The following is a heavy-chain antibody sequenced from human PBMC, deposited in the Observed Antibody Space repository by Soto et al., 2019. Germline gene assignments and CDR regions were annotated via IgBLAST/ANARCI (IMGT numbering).Heavy chain of an antibody. CDR2: ISAYNGHT. V-gene: IGHV1-18*01. J-gene: IGHJ6*02. CDR1: GYTFSDSG. CDR3: ARTTSGFYYNYGMDV. Sequence: GASVKVSCKTSGYTFSDSGINWVRQAPGQGLEWMGWISAYNGHTDYAQNLQGRLTLTTEASTSTAYMELKSLRSDDTAVYYCARTTSGFYYNYGMDVWGQGTTVTVSS. D-gene: IGHD1-1*01.